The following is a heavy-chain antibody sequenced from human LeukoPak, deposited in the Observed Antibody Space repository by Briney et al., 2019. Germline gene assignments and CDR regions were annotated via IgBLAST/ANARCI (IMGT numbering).Heavy chain of an antibody. CDR3: ARCGYSSGWYGPPNWFDP. CDR1: GFTVSNNY. CDR2: IYSGGNT. J-gene: IGHJ5*02. D-gene: IGHD6-19*01. Sequence: PGGSLRLSCAASGFTVSNNYMSWVRQAPGKGLEWVSVIYSGGNTYYADSVKGRFTISRDNSKNTLYLQMNSLRAEDTAVYYCARCGYSSGWYGPPNWFDPWGQGTLVTVSS. V-gene: IGHV3-53*01.